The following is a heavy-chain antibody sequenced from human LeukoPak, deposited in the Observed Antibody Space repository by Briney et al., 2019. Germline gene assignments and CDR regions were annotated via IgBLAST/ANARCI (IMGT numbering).Heavy chain of an antibody. CDR3: ARRDYCSSTSCPQRDFDY. Sequence: GGSLRLSCAASGFTFSSYAMHWVRQAPGKGLEWVAVISYDGSNKYYADSVKGRFTISRDNSKNTLYLQMNSLRAEDTAVYYCARRDYCSSTSCPQRDFDYWGQGTLVTVSS. CDR1: GFTFSSYA. V-gene: IGHV3-30-3*01. CDR2: ISYDGSNK. J-gene: IGHJ4*02. D-gene: IGHD2-2*01.